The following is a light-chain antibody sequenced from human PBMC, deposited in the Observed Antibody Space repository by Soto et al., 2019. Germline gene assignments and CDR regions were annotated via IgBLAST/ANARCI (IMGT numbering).Light chain of an antibody. V-gene: IGKV1-9*01. J-gene: IGKJ1*01. CDR3: QQSYSTTWT. CDR1: QDISSY. CDR2: AAS. Sequence: SQLTQSPSSLSASVGDRVTITCRASQDISSYLAWYQQEPGKAPKLLIYAASTLQSGVPSRFSGSGSGTDFTLTISTLQPEDFATYSCQQSYSTTWTFGQGTKVDIK.